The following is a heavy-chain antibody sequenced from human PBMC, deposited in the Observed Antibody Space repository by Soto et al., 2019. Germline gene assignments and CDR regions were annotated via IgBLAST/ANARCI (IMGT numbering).Heavy chain of an antibody. CDR2: VFYSGAT. CDR1: GDSISSYD. J-gene: IGHJ4*02. D-gene: IGHD3-10*01. Sequence: PSETLSLTCSVSGDSISSYDWTWIRQSPGKGLEWVGYVFYSGATNYNPSLKSRVTISLDASKKQVSLRLTSATAADTAVYYCTRGLPSHFGYDSWGQGTLVTV. V-gene: IGHV4-59*01. CDR3: TRGLPSHFGYDS.